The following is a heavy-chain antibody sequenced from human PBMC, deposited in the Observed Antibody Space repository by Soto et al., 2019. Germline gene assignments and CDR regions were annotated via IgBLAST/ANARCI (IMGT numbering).Heavy chain of an antibody. V-gene: IGHV4-61*01. CDR3: ARGKPGVAALDFDY. Sequence: SETLSLTCTVSGGSVSSGSYYWSWIRQPPGKGLEWIGYIYYSGSTDYNPSLKSRVTISVDTSKNQFSLKLSSVTAADTAVYYCARGKPGVAALDFDYWGQGTLVTVSS. J-gene: IGHJ4*02. CDR1: GGSVSSGSYY. D-gene: IGHD6-19*01. CDR2: IYYSGST.